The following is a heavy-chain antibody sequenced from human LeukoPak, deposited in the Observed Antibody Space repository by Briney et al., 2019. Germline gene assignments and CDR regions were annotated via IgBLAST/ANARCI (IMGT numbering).Heavy chain of an antibody. CDR1: GFTFSSYS. Sequence: GGSLRLSCAASGFTFSSYSMNWVRQAPGKGLEWVSVIYSGGSTYYADSVKGRFTISRDNSKNTLYLQMNSLRAEDTAVYYCARDQRDCSGGSCYRNYFDYWGQGTLVTVSS. J-gene: IGHJ4*02. CDR2: IYSGGST. D-gene: IGHD2-15*01. CDR3: ARDQRDCSGGSCYRNYFDY. V-gene: IGHV3-53*01.